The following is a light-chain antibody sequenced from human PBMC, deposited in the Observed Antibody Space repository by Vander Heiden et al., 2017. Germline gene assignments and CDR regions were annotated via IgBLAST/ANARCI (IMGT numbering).Light chain of an antibody. CDR3: SSYAGSNKMGL. J-gene: IGLJ2*01. Sequence: QSALTQPPSASGSPEQSVTISCTGTSSDDGGYNYVSWYQQHPGKGPKVIIYEVTKRPSGVPDRFSGSKSGNTASLTVSGLQAEDEADYYCSSYAGSNKMGLFGGGTKLTVL. CDR2: EVT. CDR1: SSDDGGYNY. V-gene: IGLV2-8*01.